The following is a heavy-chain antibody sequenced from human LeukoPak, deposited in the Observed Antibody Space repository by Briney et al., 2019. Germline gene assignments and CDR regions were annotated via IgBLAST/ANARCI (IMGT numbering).Heavy chain of an antibody. Sequence: GGSLRLSCTASGFTFSTYATHWVRQAPGKGLEYVSGISWNGRSTFYANSVKGRFTVSRDNSKDTLYLQMGSLRAEDMAVYYCTRDIGRLRGDAFDIWGQGTMVTGSS. CDR3: TRDIGRLRGDAFDI. CDR2: ISWNGRST. CDR1: GFTFSTYA. D-gene: IGHD2-15*01. J-gene: IGHJ3*02. V-gene: IGHV3-64*01.